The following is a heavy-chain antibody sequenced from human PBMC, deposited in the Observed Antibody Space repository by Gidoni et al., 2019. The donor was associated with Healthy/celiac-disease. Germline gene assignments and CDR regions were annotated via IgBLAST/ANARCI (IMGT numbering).Heavy chain of an antibody. V-gene: IGHV3-21*01. D-gene: IGHD6-13*01. CDR3: AREPPGIAAAGTDFDI. Sequence: EVQLVESGGGLVKPGGSLRLSCAASGFTFSSYSMNWVRQAPGKGLEWVSSISSSSSYIYYADSVKGRFTISRDNAKNSLYLQMNSLRAEDTAVYYCAREPPGIAAAGTDFDIWGQGTMVTVSS. J-gene: IGHJ3*02. CDR2: ISSSSSYI. CDR1: GFTFSSYS.